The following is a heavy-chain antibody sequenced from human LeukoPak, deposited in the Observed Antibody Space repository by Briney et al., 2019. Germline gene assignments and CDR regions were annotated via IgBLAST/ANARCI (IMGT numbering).Heavy chain of an antibody. D-gene: IGHD3-10*01. Sequence: VASVKVSCKASGGTFSSYAISWVRQAPGQGLEWMGGIIPIFGTANYAQKFQGRVTITADESTSTAYMELSSLRSEDTAVYYCASSLWFGELLQYYFDYWGQGTLVTVSS. CDR2: IIPIFGTA. V-gene: IGHV1-69*13. CDR3: ASSLWFGELLQYYFDY. J-gene: IGHJ4*02. CDR1: GGTFSSYA.